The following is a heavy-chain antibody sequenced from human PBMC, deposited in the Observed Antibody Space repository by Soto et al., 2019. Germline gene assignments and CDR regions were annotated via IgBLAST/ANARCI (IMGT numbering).Heavy chain of an antibody. CDR3: AKDWGAAKGVVNESWADAFDI. V-gene: IGHV3-23*01. CDR2: ISGSGGST. Sequence: EVQLLESGGGLVQPRGSLRLSCAASGFTFSSYAMSWVRQAPGKGLEWVSAISGSGGSTYYADSVKGRFTISRDNSKNTLYLQMNSLRAEDTAVYYCAKDWGAAKGVVNESWADAFDIWGQGTMVTVSS. J-gene: IGHJ3*02. CDR1: GFTFSSYA. D-gene: IGHD3-3*01.